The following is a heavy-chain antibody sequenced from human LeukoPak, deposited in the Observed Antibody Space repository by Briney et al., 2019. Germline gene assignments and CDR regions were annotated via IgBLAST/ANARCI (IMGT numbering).Heavy chain of an antibody. V-gene: IGHV3-74*01. CDR2: LVPDGSDR. Sequence: GGSLRPSCAVSGFTLSGYHMYWVRQVPGKGLLWVSRLVPDGSDRDYADSVKGRFIISRDDSNNILYLQMNSLRVDDTALYYCARDRTLDYWGQGTLVTVSS. CDR1: GFTLSGYH. CDR3: ARDRTLDY. J-gene: IGHJ4*02.